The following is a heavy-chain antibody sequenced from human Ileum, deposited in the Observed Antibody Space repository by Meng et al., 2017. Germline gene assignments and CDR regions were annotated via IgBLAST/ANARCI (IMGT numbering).Heavy chain of an antibody. CDR2: IYHSGVT. J-gene: IGHJ5*02. Sequence: GPSPVYPYRTRSLPCPFPGWPIGGVHYCWSWTRQHTSKGLEWIGYIYHSGVTYYSPSLKSRLTISVDTSKNQFSLKLSSVTAADTAIYYCARGVVTYYDSSTLTWFDPWGQGALVTVSS. V-gene: IGHV4-31*03. D-gene: IGHD3-22*01. CDR1: GWPIGGVHYC. CDR3: ARGVVTYYDSSTLTWFDP.